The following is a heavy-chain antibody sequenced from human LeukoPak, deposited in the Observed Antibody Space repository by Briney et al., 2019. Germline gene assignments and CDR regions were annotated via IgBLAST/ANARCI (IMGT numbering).Heavy chain of an antibody. CDR1: GFTFSSYS. J-gene: IGHJ4*02. V-gene: IGHV3-48*01. CDR2: ITGSGTDI. D-gene: IGHD4-17*01. Sequence: GGSLRLSCAASGFTFSSYSMNWVRQAPGKGPEWISWITGSGTDIIYADSVKGRFTISRDNAKNSLYLQMNSLRAGDTAMYYCARDQDYGFTYWGQGTLVTVSS. CDR3: ARDQDYGFTY.